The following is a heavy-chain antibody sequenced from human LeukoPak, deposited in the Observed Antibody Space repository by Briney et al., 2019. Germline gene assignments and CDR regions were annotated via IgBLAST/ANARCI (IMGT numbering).Heavy chain of an antibody. CDR1: GLIFSSYS. CDR2: IRSSSSAL. CDR3: ARESYGDHYFDY. Sequence: GGSLRLSCAISGLIFSSYSMNWVRQAPGKGLEWVSYIRSSSSALYYADSVKGRFTISRDNAKNSLYLQMNSLRDEDTAVYSCARESYGDHYFDYWGQGTLVTVSS. D-gene: IGHD4-17*01. V-gene: IGHV3-48*02. J-gene: IGHJ4*02.